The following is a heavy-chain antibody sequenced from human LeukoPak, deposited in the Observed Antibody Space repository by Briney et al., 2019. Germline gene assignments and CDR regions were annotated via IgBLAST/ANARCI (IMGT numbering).Heavy chain of an antibody. Sequence: GGSLRLSCAAYGFTFSSYAMSWVRQAPGKGLEWVSAISGSGGSTYYADSVRGRFTISRDNSKNTLYLQMNSLRAEDTAVYYCAKVLVTTTSPFDYWGQGTLVTVSS. CDR3: AKVLVTTTSPFDY. J-gene: IGHJ4*02. V-gene: IGHV3-23*01. CDR1: GFTFSSYA. CDR2: ISGSGGST. D-gene: IGHD4-17*01.